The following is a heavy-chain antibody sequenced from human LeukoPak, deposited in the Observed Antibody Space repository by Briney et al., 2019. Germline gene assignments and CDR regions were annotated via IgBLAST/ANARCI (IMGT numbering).Heavy chain of an antibody. V-gene: IGHV4-34*01. CDR1: GGSFSGYY. CDR3: ASRVDTAMGYNWFDP. Sequence: SETLSLTCAVNGGSFSGYYWIWIRQPPGKGLEWIGEINHSGSTNYNPSLKSRVTISVDTSKNQFSLKLSSVTAADTAVYYCASRVDTAMGYNWFDPWGQGTLVTVSS. J-gene: IGHJ5*02. CDR2: INHSGST. D-gene: IGHD5-18*01.